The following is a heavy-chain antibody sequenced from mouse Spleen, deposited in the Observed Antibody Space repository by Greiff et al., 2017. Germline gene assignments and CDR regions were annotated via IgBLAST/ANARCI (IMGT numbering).Heavy chain of an antibody. D-gene: IGHD1-1*01. CDR2: IYPGSGNT. V-gene: IGHV1-84*01. CDR1: GYTFTDYY. J-gene: IGHJ1*01. CDR3: ADYYDGSYSSYWYFDV. Sequence: QVQLQQSGPELVKPGASVKISCKASGYTFTDYYINWVKQRPGQGLEWIGWIYPGSGNTKYNEKFKGKATLTVDTSSSTAYMQLSSLTSEDSAVYFCADYYDGSYSSYWYFDVWGAGTTVTVSS.